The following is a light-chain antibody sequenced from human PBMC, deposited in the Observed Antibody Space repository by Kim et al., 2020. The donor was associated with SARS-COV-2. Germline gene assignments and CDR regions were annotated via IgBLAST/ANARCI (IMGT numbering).Light chain of an antibody. CDR3: QQYNNWPPLT. CDR2: GAS. CDR1: LGVGTN. V-gene: IGKV3-15*01. J-gene: IGKJ5*01. Sequence: VMTQSPSTLSVSPGDTATLSCRASLGVGTNVAWYQQRPGQSPRLLIYGASSRATGIPARFTGSGSQTDFTLTISSLQSEDSAVYFCQQYNNWPPLTFGQGTRLEIK.